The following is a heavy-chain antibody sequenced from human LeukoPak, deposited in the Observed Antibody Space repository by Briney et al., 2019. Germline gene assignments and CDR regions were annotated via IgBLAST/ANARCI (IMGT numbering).Heavy chain of an antibody. D-gene: IGHD2-15*01. J-gene: IGHJ4*02. V-gene: IGHV4-61*02. CDR2: IYTSGFT. Sequence: PSQTLSLTCTVSGDSISSGFYYWSWIRQPAGKRPEWIGRIYTSGFTNYNPSLKSRVTISIDTSNNQFSLKLTSVTAADTAVYLCARDQGGHSYFFDSWGQGALVTVSS. CDR3: ARDQGGHSYFFDS. CDR1: GDSISSGFYY.